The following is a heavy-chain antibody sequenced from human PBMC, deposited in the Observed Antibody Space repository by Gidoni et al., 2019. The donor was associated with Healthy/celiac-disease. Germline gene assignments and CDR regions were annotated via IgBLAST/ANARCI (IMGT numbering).Heavy chain of an antibody. Sequence: QLQLQESGPGLVKPSETLSHTCTVSGGSISSSSSYWGWIRQPPGKGLEWIWRIYYSGSTYYNPSRKLRVTISVDPSKNQFSLKLSSVTAADTAVYYCWNSGGGRFDYWGQGTLVTVSS. V-gene: IGHV4-39*01. CDR2: IYYSGST. J-gene: IGHJ4*02. D-gene: IGHD6-19*01. CDR1: GGSISSSSSY. CDR3: WNSGGGRFDY.